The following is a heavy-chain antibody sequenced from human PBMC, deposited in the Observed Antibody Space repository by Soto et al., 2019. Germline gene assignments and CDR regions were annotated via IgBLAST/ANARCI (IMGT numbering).Heavy chain of an antibody. Sequence: EVQLVESGGGLVKPGASLTISCAASGFTFTGAWMNWVRQAPGKGLEWVGHIKSETDGGTTDYAAPVKGRFTISREDSKNTLFLQMDSLKTEDTAIYYCLYLLENNPAHFDYWGQGTLVTVSS. CDR3: LYLLENNPAHFDY. V-gene: IGHV3-15*07. CDR2: IKSETDGGTT. D-gene: IGHD2-15*01. J-gene: IGHJ4*02. CDR1: GFTFTGAW.